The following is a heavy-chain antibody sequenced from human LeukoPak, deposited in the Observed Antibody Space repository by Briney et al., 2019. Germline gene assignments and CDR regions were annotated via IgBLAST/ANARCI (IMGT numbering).Heavy chain of an antibody. Sequence: GGSLRLSCAASGFTFSSYSMNWVRQAPGKGLEWVSSISSSSSYIYYADSVKGRFTISRDNAKNSLYLQMNSLRAEDTAVYYCAREGKSGSITMVRGATTFDYWGQGTLVTVSS. D-gene: IGHD3-10*01. V-gene: IGHV3-21*01. J-gene: IGHJ4*02. CDR3: AREGKSGSITMVRGATTFDY. CDR2: ISSSSSYI. CDR1: GFTFSSYS.